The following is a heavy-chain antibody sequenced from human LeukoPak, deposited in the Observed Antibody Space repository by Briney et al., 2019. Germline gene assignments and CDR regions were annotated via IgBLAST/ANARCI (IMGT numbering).Heavy chain of an antibody. CDR2: IRYDGSNE. V-gene: IGHV3-30*02. Sequence: GGSLRLSCTASGFTFSGYGMHWVRQAPGKGLEWVAFIRYDGSNEYYADSVKGRFTISRDKSKNTLSLQLNGLRVEDTAVYYCAKVMPPGRIRFYSYYMDVWGKGTTVTVS. D-gene: IGHD2-15*01. CDR1: GFTFSGYG. CDR3: AKVMPPGRIRFYSYYMDV. J-gene: IGHJ6*03.